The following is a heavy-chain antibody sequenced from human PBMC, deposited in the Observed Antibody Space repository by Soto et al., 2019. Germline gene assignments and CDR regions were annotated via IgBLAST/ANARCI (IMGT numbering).Heavy chain of an antibody. Sequence: PSETLSLTCTVSGGSISSYYWSWIRQPPGKGLEWIGYIYYSGSTNYNPSLKSRVTISVDTSKNQFSLKLSSVTAAGTAVYYCARGGPRTYGWFDPWGQGTLVTVSS. CDR2: IYYSGST. CDR3: ARGGPRTYGWFDP. D-gene: IGHD3-10*01. J-gene: IGHJ5*02. CDR1: GGSISSYY. V-gene: IGHV4-59*01.